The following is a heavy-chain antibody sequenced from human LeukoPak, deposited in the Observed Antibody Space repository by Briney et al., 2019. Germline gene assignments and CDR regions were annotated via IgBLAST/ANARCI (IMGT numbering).Heavy chain of an antibody. CDR1: GGSISSNSYY. J-gene: IGHJ4*02. CDR2: IYYSGST. Sequence: PSETLSLTCTVSGGSISSNSYYWGWIRQPPGKGLEWIGSIYYSGSTYYNPSLKSRVTISVDTSKNQLSLKLSSVTAADTAVYYCARGFGYYYDALDWGQGTLVTVSS. D-gene: IGHD3-22*01. V-gene: IGHV4-39*01. CDR3: ARGFGYYYDALD.